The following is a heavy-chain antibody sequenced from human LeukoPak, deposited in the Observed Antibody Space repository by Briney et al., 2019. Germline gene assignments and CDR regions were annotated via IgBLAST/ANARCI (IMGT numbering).Heavy chain of an antibody. J-gene: IGHJ4*02. CDR3: TSNLYCSTSSCYTLDN. CDR2: IKSKSERGTT. V-gene: IGHV3-15*01. D-gene: IGHD2-2*02. Sequence: PGGSLRLSCAASGFTFSNGWMSWVRQAPEKGLEWVGRIKSKSERGTTDYAAPVKGRFTISRDGSTNTVYLHKNSLKTEDTAVYFCTSNLYCSTSSCYTLDNWGQGTLVAVSP. CDR1: GFTFSNGW.